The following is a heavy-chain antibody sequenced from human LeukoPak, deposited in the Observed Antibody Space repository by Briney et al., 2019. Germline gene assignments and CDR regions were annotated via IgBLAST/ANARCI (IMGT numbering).Heavy chain of an antibody. D-gene: IGHD3-22*01. V-gene: IGHV1-69*01. CDR1: GGTFSIYA. CDR2: IIPIFGTA. J-gene: IGHJ4*02. CDR3: ARYYYDSSGYYYYFDY. Sequence: SVKVSCKASGGTFSIYAISWVRQAPGQGLEWMGGIIPIFGTANYAQKFQGRVTITADESTSTAYMELSSLRSEDTAVYYCARYYYDSSGYYYYFDYWGQGTLVTVSS.